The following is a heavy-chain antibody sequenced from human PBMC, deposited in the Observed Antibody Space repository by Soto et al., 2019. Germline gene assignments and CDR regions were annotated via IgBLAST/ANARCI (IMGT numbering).Heavy chain of an antibody. D-gene: IGHD3-9*01. CDR1: GGSISSGGYY. J-gene: IGHJ5*02. CDR2: IYYSGST. CDR3: ARQSYHDILTRLNWLDP. Sequence: SETLSLTCTVSGGSISSGGYYWSWIRQHPGKGLEWIGYIYYSGSTYYNPSLKSRVTISVDTSKNQFSLKLSSVTAADTAVYYCARQSYHDILTRLNWLDPWGQGTLVTVSS. V-gene: IGHV4-30-4*08.